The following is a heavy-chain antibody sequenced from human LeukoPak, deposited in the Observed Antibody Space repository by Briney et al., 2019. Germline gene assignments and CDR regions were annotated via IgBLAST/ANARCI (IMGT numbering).Heavy chain of an antibody. J-gene: IGHJ3*02. CDR2: ISGSGGST. V-gene: IGHV3-23*01. D-gene: IGHD3-10*01. CDR1: GFTFSSYA. Sequence: GGSLRLSCAASGFTFSSYAMSWVRQAPGKGLEWVSAISGSGGSTYYADSVKGRFTISRDNSKNTLYLQMNSLRAEDTAVYYRAKDRKFGELPNAFDIWGQGTMVTVSS. CDR3: AKDRKFGELPNAFDI.